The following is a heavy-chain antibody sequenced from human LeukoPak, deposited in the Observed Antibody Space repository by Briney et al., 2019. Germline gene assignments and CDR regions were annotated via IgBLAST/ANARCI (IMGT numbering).Heavy chain of an antibody. CDR3: ARHSYYYFDNYYYYYYYMDV. J-gene: IGHJ6*03. V-gene: IGHV4-34*01. CDR2: INHSGST. D-gene: IGHD1-26*01. CDR1: GGSFSGYY. Sequence: PSETLSLTCAVYGGSFSGYYWSWIRQPPGKGLEWIGEINHSGSTNYNPSLKSRVTISVDTSKNQFSLKLSSVTAADTAVYYCARHSYYYFDNYYYYYYYMDVWGKGTTVTISS.